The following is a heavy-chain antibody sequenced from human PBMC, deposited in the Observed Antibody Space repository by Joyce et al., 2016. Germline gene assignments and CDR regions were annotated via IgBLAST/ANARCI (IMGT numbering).Heavy chain of an antibody. CDR2: FYYSGTT. J-gene: IGHJ4*02. CDR1: GGSISGSSYY. D-gene: IGHD3-3*01. V-gene: IGHV4-39*07. Sequence: QLQLQESGPGLVRPSETLSLTCTVSGGSISGSSYYWGWIRQPPGRGLEWIGSFYYSGTTYYNPSLKSRVTISVDTSKNQFSLKLSSVTAADTAVYYCARDGFLEWLGDDYWGQGTLVTVSS. CDR3: ARDGFLEWLGDDY.